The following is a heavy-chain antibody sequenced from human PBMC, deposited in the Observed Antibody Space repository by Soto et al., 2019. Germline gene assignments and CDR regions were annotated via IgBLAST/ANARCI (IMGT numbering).Heavy chain of an antibody. CDR1: GFSFGNFC. CDR2: ISGGGGST. CDR3: AKGFIVVVTVIRPDDAFDA. D-gene: IGHD2-21*02. J-gene: IGHJ5*01. V-gene: IGHV3-23*01. Sequence: GGSRRPSCVVSGFSFGNFCMNWVRQAQGKWLEWVSGISGGGGSTYYADSVKGRFTISRDPSKNTIFLEMNSLRAEDTAVYYCAKGFIVVVTVIRPDDAFDAWGQGTLVTVSS.